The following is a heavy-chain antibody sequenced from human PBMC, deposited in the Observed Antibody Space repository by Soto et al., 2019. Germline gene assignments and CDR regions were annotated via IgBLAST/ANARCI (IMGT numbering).Heavy chain of an antibody. Sequence: GGSLRLSCAASGFTFSSYGMHWVRQAPGKGLEWVAVISYDGSKKYYVESVTGRFTISRDNSRNTLYLQMNSLRAEDTAVYYCAKEAVTSTYYYYYYYMDVWGKGTTVTVSS. D-gene: IGHD4-4*01. J-gene: IGHJ6*03. CDR3: AKEAVTSTYYYYYYYMDV. CDR1: GFTFSSYG. V-gene: IGHV3-30*18. CDR2: ISYDGSKK.